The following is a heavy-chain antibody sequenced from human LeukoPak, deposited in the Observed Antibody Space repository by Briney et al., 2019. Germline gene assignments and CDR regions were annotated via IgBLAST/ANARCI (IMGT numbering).Heavy chain of an antibody. J-gene: IGHJ3*02. V-gene: IGHV3-21*01. CDR1: GFTFSSYS. D-gene: IGHD3-9*01. CDR3: ARALVTIFWLDAFDI. Sequence: GGSLRLSCAASGFTFSSYSMNWVRQAPGKGLEWVSSISSSSSYIYYADSVKGRFTISRDNAKNSLYLQMNSLRAEDTAVYYCARALVTIFWLDAFDIWGQGTMVTVSS. CDR2: ISSSSSYI.